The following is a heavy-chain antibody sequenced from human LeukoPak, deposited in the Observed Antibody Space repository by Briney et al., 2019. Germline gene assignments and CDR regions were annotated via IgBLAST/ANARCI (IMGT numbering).Heavy chain of an antibody. CDR2: INHSGYT. CDR3: TRMPTENDY. V-gene: IGHV4-34*01. CDR1: GVSFDDYY. Sequence: PSETLSLTSAVSGVSFDDYYWAWVRQTAGKGLEWIGEINHSGYTNDSPSLKSRVSLSIDTTRKQFSRNLRSVTVAVAGIHYCTRMPTENDYWGQRTRVTVSS. J-gene: IGHJ4*02. D-gene: IGHD4-17*01.